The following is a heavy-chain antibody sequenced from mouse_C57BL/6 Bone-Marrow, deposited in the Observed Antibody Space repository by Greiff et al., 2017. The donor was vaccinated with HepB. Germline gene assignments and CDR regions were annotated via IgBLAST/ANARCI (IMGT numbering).Heavy chain of an antibody. V-gene: IGHV14-4*01. CDR3: TTPWYYFDY. J-gene: IGHJ2*01. CDR1: GFNIKDDY. CDR2: IDPENGDT. D-gene: IGHD1-1*02. Sequence: EVQLQQSGAELVRPGASVKLSCTASGFNIKDDYMHWVKQRPEQGLEWIGWIDPENGDTEYASKFQGKATITADTSSNTAYLQLSSLTSDDTAVYYCTTPWYYFDYWGQGTTLTVSS.